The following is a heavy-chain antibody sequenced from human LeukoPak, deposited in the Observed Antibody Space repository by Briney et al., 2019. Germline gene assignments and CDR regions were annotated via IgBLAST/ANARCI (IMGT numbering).Heavy chain of an antibody. CDR2: IWYDGSNK. CDR1: GFTFSSYG. Sequence: GGSLRLSCAASGFTFSSYGMHWVRPAPGKGLGWVAVIWYDGSNKYYADSVKGRITISRDNSKNTLYLQMNSLRAEETAVYYCAREGFDRGDAFDIWGQGTMVTVSS. J-gene: IGHJ3*02. V-gene: IGHV3-33*01. D-gene: IGHD3-10*01. CDR3: AREGFDRGDAFDI.